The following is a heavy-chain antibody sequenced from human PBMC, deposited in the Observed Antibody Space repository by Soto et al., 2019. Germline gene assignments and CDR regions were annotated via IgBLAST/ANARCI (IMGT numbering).Heavy chain of an antibody. CDR3: ARYCSSTSCQFDP. J-gene: IGHJ5*02. V-gene: IGHV1-2*02. Sequence: VKVSCKASGYTFTGYYIHWVRQAPGQGLEWMGGINPNSGASNYAQKFQGRVTMTRDTSISTAYMELSRLRSDDTAVYYCARYCSSTSCQFDPWGQGTLVTVSS. CDR2: INPNSGAS. D-gene: IGHD2-2*01. CDR1: GYTFTGYY.